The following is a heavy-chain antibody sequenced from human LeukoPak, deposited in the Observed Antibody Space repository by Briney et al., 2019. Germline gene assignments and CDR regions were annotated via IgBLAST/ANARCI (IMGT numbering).Heavy chain of an antibody. V-gene: IGHV4-39*01. Sequence: KPSETLSLTCTVSGGSISSSSYYWGWIRQPPGKGLEWIGSIYYSGSTYYNPSLKSRVTISVDTSRNQFSLKRSSVTAADTAVYYCARPHYGGIYDSSGYLGYAFDIWGQGTMVTVSS. D-gene: IGHD3-22*01. CDR2: IYYSGST. CDR3: ARPHYGGIYDSSGYLGYAFDI. J-gene: IGHJ3*02. CDR1: GGSISSSSYY.